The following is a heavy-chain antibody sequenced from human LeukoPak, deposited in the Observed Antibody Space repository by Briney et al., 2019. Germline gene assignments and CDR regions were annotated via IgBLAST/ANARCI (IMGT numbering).Heavy chain of an antibody. J-gene: IGHJ6*03. CDR1: GYTFTSYA. V-gene: IGHV7-4-1*02. Sequence: ASVKVSCKASGYTFTSYAMNWVRQAPGQGLEWMGWINTNTGNPTYAQGFTGRFVFSLDTSVSTAYLQISSLKAEDTAVYYCARAHQGSTVYYYYYMDVWGKGTTVTVSS. D-gene: IGHD2-8*02. CDR2: INTNTGNP. CDR3: ARAHQGSTVYYYYYMDV.